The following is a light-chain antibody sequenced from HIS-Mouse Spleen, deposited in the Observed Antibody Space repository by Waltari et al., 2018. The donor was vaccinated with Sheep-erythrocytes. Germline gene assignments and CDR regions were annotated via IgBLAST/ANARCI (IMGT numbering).Light chain of an antibody. Sequence: QSALTQPRSVSGSPGQSVTISCTGTSSDVGGYNYVSWYQQHPGKAPKLMIYDVSKRPSGVPDRVSGYKSGNTASLTISGFQAEDEADYYCCSYAGSYNHVFATGTKVTVL. CDR2: DVS. CDR1: SSDVGGYNY. V-gene: IGLV2-11*01. CDR3: CSYAGSYNHV. J-gene: IGLJ1*01.